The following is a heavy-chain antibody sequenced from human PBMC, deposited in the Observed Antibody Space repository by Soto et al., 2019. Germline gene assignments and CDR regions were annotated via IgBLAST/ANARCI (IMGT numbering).Heavy chain of an antibody. Sequence: SETLSLTCTVSGGSLSSYYWSWIRPPPGKGLEWIGYIYYSGSTNYNPTHKSRVTISVDTSKNQFSLKLSSVTAADTVVYYCARQGSSGYYWLFDYWGQGTLVTVSS. V-gene: IGHV4-59*01. CDR3: ARQGSSGYYWLFDY. CDR1: GGSLSSYY. CDR2: IYYSGST. D-gene: IGHD3-22*01. J-gene: IGHJ4*02.